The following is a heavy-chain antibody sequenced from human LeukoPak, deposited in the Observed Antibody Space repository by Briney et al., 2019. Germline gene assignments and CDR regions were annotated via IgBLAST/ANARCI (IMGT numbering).Heavy chain of an antibody. D-gene: IGHD2-8*01. CDR3: AREDVVLVDAVRYYYYGMDV. CDR2: INPGGGST. V-gene: IGHV1-46*01. CDR1: GYNFISYY. J-gene: IGHJ6*02. Sequence: ASVKVSCKASGYNFISYYMHWVRQAPGQGLEWMGIINPGGGSTSYAQKFQDRVTMTRDTSTSTVYTELSSLKSEDTAVYYCAREDVVLVDAVRYYYYGMDVWGQGTTVTVSS.